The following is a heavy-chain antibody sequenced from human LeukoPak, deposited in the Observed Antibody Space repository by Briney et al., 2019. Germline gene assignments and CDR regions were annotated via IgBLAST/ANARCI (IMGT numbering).Heavy chain of an antibody. CDR1: GFTFSSHA. J-gene: IGHJ3*02. V-gene: IGHV3-30-3*01. CDR2: ISYDGSNK. Sequence: GRSLRLSCATSGFTFSSHAMHWVRQAPGKGLEWVAVISYDGSNKYYADSVKGRFTISRDNSKNTLYLQMNSLRAEDTAVYYCARSAGDPHAFDIWGQGTMVTVSS. CDR3: ARSAGDPHAFDI. D-gene: IGHD4-17*01.